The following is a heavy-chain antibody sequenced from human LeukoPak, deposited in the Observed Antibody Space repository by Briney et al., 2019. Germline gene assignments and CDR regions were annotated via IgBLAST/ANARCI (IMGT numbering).Heavy chain of an antibody. CDR3: ARLRSSTSARWRAYYYMDV. D-gene: IGHD2-2*01. Sequence: GASVKVSCKASGYTFTGYYMHWVRQAPGQGLEWMGWINPSSGGTNYAQKFRGRVTMTRDTSISTAYMELSRLRSDDTAVYYCARLRSSTSARWRAYYYMDVWGKGTTVTVSS. CDR2: INPSSGGT. J-gene: IGHJ6*03. CDR1: GYTFTGYY. V-gene: IGHV1-2*02.